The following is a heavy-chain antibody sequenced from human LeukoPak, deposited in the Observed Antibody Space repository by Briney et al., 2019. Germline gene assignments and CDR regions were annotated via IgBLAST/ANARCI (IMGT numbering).Heavy chain of an antibody. CDR2: IYYSGST. Sequence: SETLSLTCTVSGGSISSGGYYWSWIRQHPGKGLEWNGYIYYSGSTYYNPSLKSRVTISVDTSKNQFSLKLSSVTAADTAVYYCARGGSCSGYCPDWGQGTLVTVSS. D-gene: IGHD3-22*01. V-gene: IGHV4-31*03. J-gene: IGHJ4*02. CDR1: GGSISSGGYY. CDR3: ARGGSCSGYCPD.